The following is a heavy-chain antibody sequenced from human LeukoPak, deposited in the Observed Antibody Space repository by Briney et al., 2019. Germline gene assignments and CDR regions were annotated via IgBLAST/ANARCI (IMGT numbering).Heavy chain of an antibody. CDR2: IYYSGST. J-gene: IGHJ5*02. V-gene: IGHV4-39*01. Sequence: SETLSFTCTVSGGSISSSSYYWGWIRQPPGKGLEWIGSIYYSGSTYYNPSLKSRVTISVDTSKNQFSLKLSSVTAADTAVYYCARPREEGTTGTTGWFDPWGQGTLVTVSS. CDR3: ARPREEGTTGTTGWFDP. CDR1: GGSISSSSYY. D-gene: IGHD1-1*01.